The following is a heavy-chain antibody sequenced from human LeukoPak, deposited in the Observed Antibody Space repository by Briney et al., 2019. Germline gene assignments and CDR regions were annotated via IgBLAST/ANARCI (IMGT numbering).Heavy chain of an antibody. CDR1: GFTVSSNY. D-gene: IGHD5-24*01. CDR3: ASRDKGYYYGMDV. CDR2: IYSGGST. Sequence: GGSLRLSCAASGFTVSSNYMSWVRPAPGKGLEWVSLIYSGGSTYYADSVKGRFTISRDNSKNTLYLQMNSLRAEDTAVYYCASRDKGYYYGMDVWGQGTTVTVSS. V-gene: IGHV3-66*01. J-gene: IGHJ6*02.